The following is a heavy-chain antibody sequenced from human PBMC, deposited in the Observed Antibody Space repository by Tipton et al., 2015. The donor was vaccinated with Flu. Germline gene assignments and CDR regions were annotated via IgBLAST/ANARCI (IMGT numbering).Heavy chain of an antibody. Sequence: SLRLSCAASGFTFSDYGIHWVRQAPGKGLDWVSVISYDGSGKYYGDSVKGRFTISRDNSKNTVYLLMNSLKTEDTAVYYCIVAHDMDVWGQGTAVTVSS. D-gene: IGHD2-15*01. J-gene: IGHJ6*02. V-gene: IGHV3-30*03. CDR3: IVAHDMDV. CDR2: ISYDGSGK. CDR1: GFTFSDYG.